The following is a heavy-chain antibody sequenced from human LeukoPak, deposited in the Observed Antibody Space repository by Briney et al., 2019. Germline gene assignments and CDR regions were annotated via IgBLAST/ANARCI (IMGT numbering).Heavy chain of an antibody. J-gene: IGHJ4*02. CDR2: INHSGST. Sequence: PSETLSLTCAVYGGSFSGYYWSWIRQPPGKGLEWIGEINHSGSTNYNPSLKSRVTISVDTSKNQFSLKLSSVTAADTAVYYCARGSSWYGFDYWGQGTLVTVSS. D-gene: IGHD6-13*01. CDR1: GGSFSGYY. CDR3: ARGSSWYGFDY. V-gene: IGHV4-34*01.